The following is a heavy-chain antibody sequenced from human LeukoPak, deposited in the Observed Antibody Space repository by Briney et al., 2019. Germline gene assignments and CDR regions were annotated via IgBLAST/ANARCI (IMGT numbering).Heavy chain of an antibody. D-gene: IGHD3-3*01. Sequence: QPGGSLRLSCAASTFTFRRYWMHWVRQAPGKGLVWVSRINSDGTNTYYADSVKGRFTISRDNTKNTLYLQMNSLRTEDTAVYYCARDRAAFGVVQVGYWGQGTLVTVSS. CDR3: ARDRAAFGVVQVGY. CDR2: INSDGTNT. V-gene: IGHV3-74*01. CDR1: TFTFRRYW. J-gene: IGHJ4*02.